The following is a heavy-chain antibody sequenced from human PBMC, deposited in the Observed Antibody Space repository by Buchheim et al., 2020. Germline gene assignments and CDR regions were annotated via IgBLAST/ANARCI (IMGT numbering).Heavy chain of an antibody. CDR1: GGSISSYY. V-gene: IGHV4-59*01. CDR2: IYYSGIT. Sequence: QVQLQESGPGLVKPSETLSLTCTVSGGSISSYYWSWIRQPPGKGLEWIGYIYYSGITNYNPSLKSRVTISVDTYKNKFSLKLSSVTAADTAVYYCARVTYDFWSGYSSLFDYWGQGTL. CDR3: ARVTYDFWSGYSSLFDY. D-gene: IGHD3-3*01. J-gene: IGHJ4*02.